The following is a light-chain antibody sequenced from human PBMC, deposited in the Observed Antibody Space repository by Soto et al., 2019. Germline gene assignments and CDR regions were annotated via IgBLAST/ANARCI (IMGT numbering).Light chain of an antibody. Sequence: DIVMTQSPDSLAVSLGERATINCKSSQSVLYSANNKNCLAWYQQKPGQPPKLLLYWASTRESGVPDRLSGSGSGTDFTRTISSLQAEDVAVYYCQQYYSTPRTFGQGTKVEIK. V-gene: IGKV4-1*01. CDR1: QSVLYSANNKNC. CDR2: WAS. CDR3: QQYYSTPRT. J-gene: IGKJ1*01.